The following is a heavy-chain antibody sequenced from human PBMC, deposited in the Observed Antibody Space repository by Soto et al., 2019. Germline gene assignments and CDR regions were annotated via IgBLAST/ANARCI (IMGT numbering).Heavy chain of an antibody. CDR2: VYYTGGP. J-gene: IGHJ4*02. V-gene: IGHV4-39*01. D-gene: IGHD2-21*01. Sequence: QLQLQESGPGLVKASETLSLTCSVSGGSISSSGYYWGWVRQPPGKGLEWIGNVYYTGGPYYNPSPNSRLTMSVNTSKSQFPLLLSSVTAADTAVYYCARQIRRGSTLRGVDFWGQGILVTVSS. CDR3: ARQIRRGSTLRGVDF. CDR1: GGSISSSGYY.